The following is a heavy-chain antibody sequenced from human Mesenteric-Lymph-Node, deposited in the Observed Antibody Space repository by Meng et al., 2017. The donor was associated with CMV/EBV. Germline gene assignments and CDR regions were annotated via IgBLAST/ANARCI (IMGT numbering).Heavy chain of an antibody. CDR3: ARQRENYDFWSDL. CDR2: IYYSGST. V-gene: IGHV4-39*01. J-gene: IGHJ5*02. D-gene: IGHD3-3*01. CDR1: GASISSTSYY. Sequence: VSGASISSTSYYWGWIRQPPGKGLEWIGSIYYSGSTYYNPSLKSRVTISVDTSKNQFSLKLSSVTAADTAVYYCARQRENYDFWSDLWGQGTLVTVSS.